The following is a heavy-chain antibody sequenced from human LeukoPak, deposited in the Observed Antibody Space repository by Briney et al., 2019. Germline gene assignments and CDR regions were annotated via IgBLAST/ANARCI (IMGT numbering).Heavy chain of an antibody. D-gene: IGHD2-2*01. V-gene: IGHV3-48*01. J-gene: IGHJ4*02. CDR2: ISSSSSTI. Sequence: GGSLRLSCAASGFTFSSYSMNWVRQAPGKGLEWVSYISSSSSTIYYADSVKGRFTISRDNAKNSLYLQMNSLRAEDTAVYYCARDGWNEGIVPAVDYWGQGTLVTVSS. CDR3: ARDGWNEGIVPAVDY. CDR1: GFTFSSYS.